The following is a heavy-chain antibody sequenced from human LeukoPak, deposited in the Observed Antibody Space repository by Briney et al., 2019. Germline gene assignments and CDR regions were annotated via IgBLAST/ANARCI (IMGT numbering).Heavy chain of an antibody. V-gene: IGHV3-21*01. D-gene: IGHD6-13*01. Sequence: GGSLRLSCAASGFTFSTYSMNWVRQAPGKGLEWVSSISSSSSYIYYADSVKGRFTISRDNAKNSLYLQMNSLRAEDTAVYYCARGGPIAAAVHYYYYYMDVWGKGTTVTVSS. CDR2: ISSSSSYI. CDR1: GFTFSTYS. CDR3: ARGGPIAAAVHYYYYYMDV. J-gene: IGHJ6*03.